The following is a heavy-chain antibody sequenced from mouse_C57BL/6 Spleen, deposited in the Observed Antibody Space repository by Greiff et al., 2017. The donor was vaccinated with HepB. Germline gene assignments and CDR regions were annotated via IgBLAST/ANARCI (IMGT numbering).Heavy chain of an antibody. J-gene: IGHJ2*01. Sequence: QVQLKEPGAELVKPGASVKMSCKASGYTFTSYWITWVKQRPGQGLEWIGDIYPGSGSTNYNEKFKSKATLTVDTSSSTAYMQLSSLTSEDSAVYYCARGQLRLQNYWGQGTTLTVSS. CDR3: ARGQLRLQNY. CDR2: IYPGSGST. V-gene: IGHV1-55*01. D-gene: IGHD3-2*02. CDR1: GYTFTSYW.